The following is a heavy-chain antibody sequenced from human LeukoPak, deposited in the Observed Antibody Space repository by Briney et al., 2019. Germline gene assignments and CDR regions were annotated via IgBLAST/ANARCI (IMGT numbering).Heavy chain of an antibody. CDR2: ISSSSSE. D-gene: IGHD2/OR15-2a*01. V-gene: IGHV3-48*01. Sequence: GGSLRLSCAASGFTFSNYNMNWVRQAPGKGLEWVSYISSSSSEYYTDSVKGRFTISRDNSKNTLYLQMNSLRAVDTAVYYCARISLGAFDIWGQGTMVTVSS. CDR3: ARISLGAFDI. CDR1: GFTFSNYN. J-gene: IGHJ3*02.